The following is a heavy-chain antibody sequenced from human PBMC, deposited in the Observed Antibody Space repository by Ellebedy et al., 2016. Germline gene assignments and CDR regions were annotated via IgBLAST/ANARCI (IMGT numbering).Heavy chain of an antibody. Sequence: SETLSLTXTVSGGSISTYYWTWIRQPPGKGLEWIGYLSYSGSTNYNPSLKSRFTISVDTSKNQFSLKLSSVTAADTAVYYCARDQGRWLQFDYYHYMDVWGKGTTVTVSS. D-gene: IGHD5-24*01. J-gene: IGHJ6*03. CDR3: ARDQGRWLQFDYYHYMDV. CDR1: GGSISTYY. CDR2: LSYSGST. V-gene: IGHV4-59*13.